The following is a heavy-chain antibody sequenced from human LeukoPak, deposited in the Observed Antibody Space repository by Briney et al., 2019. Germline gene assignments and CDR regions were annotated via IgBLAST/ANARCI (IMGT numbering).Heavy chain of an antibody. J-gene: IGHJ4*02. V-gene: IGHV3-48*01. CDR3: AKDSYSKGDF. CDR2: ISSSGSTI. Sequence: GGSLRLSCAASGFTFNTYSMNWVRQAPGKGLEWVSYISSSGSTIYYADSVKGRFTISRDNAKNSLYLQMNSLRAEDTAVYYCAKDSYSKGDFWGQGVLVTVSS. D-gene: IGHD6-13*01. CDR1: GFTFNTYS.